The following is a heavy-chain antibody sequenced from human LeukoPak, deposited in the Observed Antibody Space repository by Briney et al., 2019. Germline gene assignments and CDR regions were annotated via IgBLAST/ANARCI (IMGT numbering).Heavy chain of an antibody. Sequence: SETLSLTCAVYGVSFSGYYWSWIRQSPGKGLEWIGEINHSGSTNYNPSLKSRVTISVDTSKNQFSLKLSSVTAADTAVYYCASGRTYYYDSSGYYPPFDYWGQGTLVTVSS. CDR2: INHSGST. V-gene: IGHV4-34*01. CDR1: GVSFSGYY. J-gene: IGHJ4*02. CDR3: ASGRTYYYDSSGYYPPFDY. D-gene: IGHD3-22*01.